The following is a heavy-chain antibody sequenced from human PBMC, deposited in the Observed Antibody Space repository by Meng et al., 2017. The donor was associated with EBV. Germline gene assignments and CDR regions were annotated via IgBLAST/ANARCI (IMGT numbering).Heavy chain of an antibody. CDR3: AHIIAARPFDY. Sequence: QITLKESCPTLVEPTQTLPLTCTFSGFSLSTRGVGVGWIRQPPGKALEWLALIYWDDDKRYSPSLKSRLTITKDTSKNQVVLTMTNMDPVDAATYYCAHIIAARPFDYWGQGTLVTVSS. J-gene: IGHJ4*02. V-gene: IGHV2-5*02. CDR2: IYWDDDK. D-gene: IGHD6-6*01. CDR1: GFSLSTRGVG.